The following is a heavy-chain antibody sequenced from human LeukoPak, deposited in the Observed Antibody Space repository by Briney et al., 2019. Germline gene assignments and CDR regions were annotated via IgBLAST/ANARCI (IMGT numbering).Heavy chain of an antibody. D-gene: IGHD6-13*01. V-gene: IGHV4-39*01. Sequence: SETLSLTCTVSGGSISSSSYYWGWIRQPPGKGLEWIGSIYYSGSTYYNPSLKSRVTISVDTSKNQFFLSLTSVTAADTAVYYCARGPAAVHPWGQGTLVTVSS. CDR3: ARGPAAVHP. CDR1: GGSISSSSYY. CDR2: IYYSGST. J-gene: IGHJ5*02.